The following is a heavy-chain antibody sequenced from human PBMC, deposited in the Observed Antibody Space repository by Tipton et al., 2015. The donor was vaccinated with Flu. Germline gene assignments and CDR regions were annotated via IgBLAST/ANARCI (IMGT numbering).Heavy chain of an antibody. D-gene: IGHD3-3*01. V-gene: IGHV4-39*07. Sequence: GLVKPSETLFLTCTVSGGSISSSSYYWGWIHQPPGKGLEWIGSIYYSGSTYYNPSLKSRVTISVDTSKNQFSLKLSSVTAADTAVYYCARDTIFGVAHWGQGTLVTVSS. CDR3: ARDTIFGVAH. CDR2: IYYSGST. J-gene: IGHJ4*02. CDR1: GGSISSSSYY.